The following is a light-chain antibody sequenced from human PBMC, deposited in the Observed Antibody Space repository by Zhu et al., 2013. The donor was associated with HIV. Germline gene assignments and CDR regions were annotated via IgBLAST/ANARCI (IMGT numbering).Light chain of an antibody. Sequence: SYELTQPPSVSVAPGKTARITCGGNNIGGKSVHWYQQKPGQAPVLVIFDDSDRPSGIPERFSGSNSGNTATLTISRVEAGDEADYYCQSYDSTLSGSGVFGGGTKLTVL. CDR3: QSYDSTLSGSGV. V-gene: IGLV3-21*01. J-gene: IGLJ2*01. CDR2: DDS. CDR1: NIGGKS.